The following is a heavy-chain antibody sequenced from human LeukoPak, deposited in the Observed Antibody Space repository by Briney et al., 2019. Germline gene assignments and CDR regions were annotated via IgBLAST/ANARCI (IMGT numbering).Heavy chain of an antibody. CDR1: GFSFSNCS. V-gene: IGHV3-21*01. CDR3: AGDYEGNLAFDI. CDR2: ISSSSTYI. D-gene: IGHD4-23*01. Sequence: GGSLRLSCAASGFSFSNCSMNWVRQAPGKGLEWVSSISSSSTYIYYADSLEGRFTIFRDNVRNSLYLQMNSLRAEDTAVHYCAGDYEGNLAFDIWGQGTMVSVSS. J-gene: IGHJ3*02.